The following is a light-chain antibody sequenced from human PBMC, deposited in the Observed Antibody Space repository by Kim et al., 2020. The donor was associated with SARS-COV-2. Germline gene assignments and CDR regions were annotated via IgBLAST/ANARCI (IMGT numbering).Light chain of an antibody. CDR3: QQYDNLSYT. CDR1: QDISNY. J-gene: IGKJ2*01. CDR2: DAS. Sequence: SASVGDRVTLTCQASQDISNYLHWYQQTPGKAPTLLIYDASNLETGVLSRFSGCGSGTDFTLTLSRPQPEDIESYYCQQYDNLSYTFGQGTKLEI. V-gene: IGKV1-33*01.